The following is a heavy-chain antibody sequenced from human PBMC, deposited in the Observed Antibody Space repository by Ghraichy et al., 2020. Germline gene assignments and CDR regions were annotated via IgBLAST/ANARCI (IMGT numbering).Heavy chain of an antibody. J-gene: IGHJ3*01. CDR2: IYHSGST. CDR1: GGSISSGGYS. CDR3: ASTSPATHAFDF. V-gene: IGHV4-30-2*01. Sequence: SETLSLTCAVSGGSISSGGYSWSWIRQPPGKGLEWIGYIYHSGSTYYNPSLKSRVTISVDRSKNQFSLKLSSVTAADTAVYYCASTSPATHAFDFWGQGTMVTVSS. D-gene: IGHD6-25*01.